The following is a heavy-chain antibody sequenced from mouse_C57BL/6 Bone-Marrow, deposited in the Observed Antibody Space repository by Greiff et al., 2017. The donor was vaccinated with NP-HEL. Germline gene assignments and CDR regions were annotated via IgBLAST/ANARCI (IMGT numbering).Heavy chain of an antibody. CDR1: GFTFSDYG. D-gene: IGHD1-2*01. Sequence: EVKVEESGGGLVKPGGSLKLSCAASGFTFSDYGMHWVRQAPEKGLEWVAYISSGSSTIYYADTVKGRFTISRDNAKNTLFLQMTSLRSEDTAMYYCARWLRYAMDYWGQGTSVTVSS. J-gene: IGHJ4*01. V-gene: IGHV5-17*01. CDR3: ARWLRYAMDY. CDR2: ISSGSSTI.